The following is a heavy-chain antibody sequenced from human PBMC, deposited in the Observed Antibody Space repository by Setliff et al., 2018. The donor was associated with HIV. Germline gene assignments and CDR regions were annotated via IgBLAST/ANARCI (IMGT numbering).Heavy chain of an antibody. Sequence: SVKVSCKASGGTFSSSAISWVRQAPGRGLEWVGGIIPIIRTANYVQKFQGRATITTDESATTAYMELNNLRSDDTAVYYCAGEFAYWGQGALVTVSS. J-gene: IGHJ4*02. D-gene: IGHD3-10*01. V-gene: IGHV1-69*05. CDR2: IIPIIRTA. CDR3: AGEFAY. CDR1: GGTFSSSA.